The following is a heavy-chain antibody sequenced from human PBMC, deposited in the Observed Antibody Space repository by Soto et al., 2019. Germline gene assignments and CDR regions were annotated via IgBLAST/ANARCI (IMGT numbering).Heavy chain of an antibody. V-gene: IGHV3-11*01. CDR3: ATGGIYYEA. CDR1: GFAFRHHY. CDR2: ISTSGSPA. Sequence: QVHLVESGGGLVKPGGSLRLSCTVSGFAFRHHYLTWIRRAPGKGLEWLSYISTSGSPAYYADSVKGRFTISTDNAKKSLYLQMDSLRAEDTGVYYCATGGIYYEAWGQGTLVAVSS. J-gene: IGHJ5*02. D-gene: IGHD1-26*01.